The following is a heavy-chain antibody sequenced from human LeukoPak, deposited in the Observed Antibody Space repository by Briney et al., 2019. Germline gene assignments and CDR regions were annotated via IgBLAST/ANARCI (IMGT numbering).Heavy chain of an antibody. CDR2: INDNGVYT. Sequence: GGSLRLSCAASGFTFSLYDMHWVRQAPGKGPGYVSAINDNGVYTYYADSVRGRFTISRDNSKNKLYLQMGSLRAEDMAVYYCARALKSGNYDFWGQGTLVTVSS. V-gene: IGHV3-64*02. CDR1: GFTFSLYD. CDR3: ARALKSGNYDF. J-gene: IGHJ4*02. D-gene: IGHD1-26*01.